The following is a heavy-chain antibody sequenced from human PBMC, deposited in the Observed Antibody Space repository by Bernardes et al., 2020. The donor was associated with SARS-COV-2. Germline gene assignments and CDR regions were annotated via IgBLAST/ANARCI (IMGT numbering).Heavy chain of an antibody. Sequence: ASVKVSCKASGYTFITNGISWVRQAPGQGLEWMGCISAYSGHTNYAQKLQGRVTMTTDTSTSTTYMELRSLRSDDTAVYYCARGDGSSALDYWGQGTLVTVSS. CDR1: GYTFITNG. V-gene: IGHV1-18*04. CDR2: ISAYSGHT. D-gene: IGHD6-6*01. J-gene: IGHJ4*02. CDR3: ARGDGSSALDY.